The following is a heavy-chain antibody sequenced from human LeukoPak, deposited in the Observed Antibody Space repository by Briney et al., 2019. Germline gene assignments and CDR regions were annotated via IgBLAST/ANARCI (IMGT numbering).Heavy chain of an antibody. CDR2: IYYSGST. CDR3: ARLQQWLVPDY. V-gene: IGHV4-39*01. J-gene: IGHJ4*02. CDR1: GGSISSSSYY. Sequence: SETLSLTCTVSGGSISSSSYYWGWIRQPPGKGLEGIGSIYYSGSTYYNPSLKSRVTISVDTSKNQFSLKLSSVTAADTAVYYCARLQQWLVPDYWGQGTLVTVSS. D-gene: IGHD6-19*01.